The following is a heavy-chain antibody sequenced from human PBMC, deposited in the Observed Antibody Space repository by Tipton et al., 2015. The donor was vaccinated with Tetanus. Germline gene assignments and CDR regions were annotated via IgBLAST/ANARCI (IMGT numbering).Heavy chain of an antibody. Sequence: TLSLTCTVSGGSMSNNYWSWIRQPPGKGLEWIAYIFHSRTTNYNSSLKSRVTMSLDTSTSQFSLSLTSATAADTAVYYCARERSRLIGEVVFRCFDVWGRGTRVTVAS. J-gene: IGHJ2*01. V-gene: IGHV4-59*01. CDR2: IFHSRTT. D-gene: IGHD2-2*01. CDR1: GGSMSNNY. CDR3: ARERSRLIGEVVFRCFDV.